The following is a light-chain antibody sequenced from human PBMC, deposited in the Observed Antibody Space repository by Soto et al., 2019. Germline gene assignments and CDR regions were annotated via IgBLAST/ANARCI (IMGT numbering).Light chain of an antibody. Sequence: EIVLTQSPGTLSLSPGERATLSCRASQSVSSSYLAWYQQKPGQAPRLLIYGASSRATGIPDRFSGSGSGTDFTLTISRLEPEDFAVYYCQQYRSSPTTFGKGTKVEIK. CDR3: QQYRSSPTT. CDR2: GAS. V-gene: IGKV3-20*01. CDR1: QSVSSSY. J-gene: IGKJ1*01.